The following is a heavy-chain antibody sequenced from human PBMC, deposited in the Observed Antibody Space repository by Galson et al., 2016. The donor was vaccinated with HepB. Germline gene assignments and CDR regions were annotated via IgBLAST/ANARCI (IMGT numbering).Heavy chain of an antibody. Sequence: LRLSCAASGFTFSGFWLHWVRQAPGKGLAWVAMIKEDGSDKHYVDSVKGRFTISRDNAMNSLYLQMDSLRGEDTAVYYCARGSGYLIDYWGQGTLVTVSS. J-gene: IGHJ4*02. V-gene: IGHV3-7*04. CDR2: IKEDGSDK. CDR1: GFTFSGFW. D-gene: IGHD5-18*01. CDR3: ARGSGYLIDY.